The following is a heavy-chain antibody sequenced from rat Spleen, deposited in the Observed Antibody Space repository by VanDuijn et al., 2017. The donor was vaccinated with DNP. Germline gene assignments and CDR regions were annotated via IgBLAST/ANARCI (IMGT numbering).Heavy chain of an antibody. CDR3: AIYYYSGDDWFGY. Sequence: EVQLVESGGDLVQPGRSLKLSCVASGFTFNYFWMAWIRQVPGKGLEWVAAIPGSGVSTYYSDSVKGRFTISRNNAEDTLYLQMNSLRSGDTAIYYCAIYYYSGDDWFGYWGQGTLVTVSP. CDR1: GFTFNYFW. CDR2: IPGSGVST. V-gene: IGHV5-31*01. D-gene: IGHD1-1*01. J-gene: IGHJ3*01.